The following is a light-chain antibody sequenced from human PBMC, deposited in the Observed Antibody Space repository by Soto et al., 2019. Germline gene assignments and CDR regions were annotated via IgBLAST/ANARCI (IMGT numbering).Light chain of an antibody. V-gene: IGLV2-14*03. CDR2: DVS. J-gene: IGLJ1*01. Sequence: QSFLTQPASVSGSPGRSITISCTGTSSDVGGYNYVSWYQHHPGKAPKLIIFDVSNRPSGISNRFSGSKSGNTASLTISGLQAEDEADYYCISYTSSSPYVFGTGTKVTVL. CDR3: ISYTSSSPYV. CDR1: SSDVGGYNY.